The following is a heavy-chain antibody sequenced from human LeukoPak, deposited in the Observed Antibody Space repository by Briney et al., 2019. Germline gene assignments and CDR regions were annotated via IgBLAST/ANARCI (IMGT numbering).Heavy chain of an antibody. D-gene: IGHD3-3*01. J-gene: IGHJ4*02. CDR2: ISGSGGST. Sequence: GGSLRLSCAASGFTFSSYAMSWVRQAPGKGLEWVSAISGSGGSTYYADSVKGRFTISRDNSKNTLYLQMNSLRAEDTAVYYCARDTFGVVRGAVCWGQGTLVTVSS. V-gene: IGHV3-23*01. CDR3: ARDTFGVVRGAVC. CDR1: GFTFSSYA.